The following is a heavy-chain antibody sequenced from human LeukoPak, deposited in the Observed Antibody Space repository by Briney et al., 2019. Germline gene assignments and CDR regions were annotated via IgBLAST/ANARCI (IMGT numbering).Heavy chain of an antibody. CDR3: ARESYDSSGYPFDY. CDR1: GFTFSSYA. D-gene: IGHD3-22*01. CDR2: ISYDESNK. J-gene: IGHJ4*02. Sequence: QTGGSLRLSCAASGFTFSSYAMHWVRQAPGKGLEWVAVISYDESNKYYADSVKGRFTISRDNSKNTLYLQMNSLRAEDTAVYYCARESYDSSGYPFDYWGQGTLVTVSS. V-gene: IGHV3-30-3*01.